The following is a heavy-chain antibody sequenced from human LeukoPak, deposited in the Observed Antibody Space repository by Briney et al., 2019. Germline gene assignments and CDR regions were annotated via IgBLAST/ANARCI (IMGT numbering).Heavy chain of an antibody. J-gene: IGHJ4*02. D-gene: IGHD3-9*01. V-gene: IGHV3-23*01. CDR3: AKSHYDILTGYYNFDY. Sequence: GGSLRLSCAASGFTFSSYAMSWVRQAPGKELEWVSAISGSGGSTYYADSVKGRFTISRDNSKNTLYLQMNSLRAEDTAVYYCAKSHYDILTGYYNFDYWGQGTLVTVSS. CDR1: GFTFSSYA. CDR2: ISGSGGST.